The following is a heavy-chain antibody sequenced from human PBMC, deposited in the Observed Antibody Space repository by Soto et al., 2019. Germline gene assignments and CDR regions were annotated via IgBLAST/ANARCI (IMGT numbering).Heavy chain of an antibody. J-gene: IGHJ5*02. CDR2: ISYSGTT. Sequence: SQTLSLPCTVSGDSISSNNNYWSWIRQPPGEGLEWIGFISYSGTTSYSPSPKSRVAISLDTSKNQFSLSLSSVTAADTAVYYCARGRGYSYGLDPWGQGTLVX. CDR3: ARGRGYSYGLDP. CDR1: GDSISSNNNY. D-gene: IGHD5-18*01. V-gene: IGHV4-30-4*01.